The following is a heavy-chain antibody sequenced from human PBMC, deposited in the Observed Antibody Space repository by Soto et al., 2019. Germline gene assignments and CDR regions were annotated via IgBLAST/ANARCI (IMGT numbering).Heavy chain of an antibody. V-gene: IGHV3-30-3*01. Sequence: PVGSLRLSCAAFGFTFNSNAMHWVRQAPGKGLEWVAAISYDGSNEYYADSVKGRFTISRDNSKNTLYLQMNSVTPEDTSVYFCARQRHSSGWHNDYWGQGTLVTVSS. D-gene: IGHD6-19*01. CDR3: ARQRHSSGWHNDY. CDR1: GFTFNSNA. J-gene: IGHJ4*02. CDR2: ISYDGSNE.